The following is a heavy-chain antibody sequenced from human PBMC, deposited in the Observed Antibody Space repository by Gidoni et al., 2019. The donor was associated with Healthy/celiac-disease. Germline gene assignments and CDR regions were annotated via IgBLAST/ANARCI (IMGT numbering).Heavy chain of an antibody. V-gene: IGHV3-49*03. D-gene: IGHD3-10*02. CDR2: IRSIADSGTT. CDR1: GCPYGDYA. CDR3: ISKDVDRPRYFDY. Sequence: EVGLVGSGAGLVQPGRSVSIPCTGSGCPYGDYAMIWFRQAPGKGLEWVGGIRSIADSGTTEYAESVTDSFNISRDDSKSIAYLQMNSLKTEDTAVYYCISKDVDRPRYFDYWGQGTLVTVSS. J-gene: IGHJ4*02.